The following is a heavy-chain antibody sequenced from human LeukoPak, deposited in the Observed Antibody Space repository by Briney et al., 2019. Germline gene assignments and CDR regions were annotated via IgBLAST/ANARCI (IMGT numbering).Heavy chain of an antibody. Sequence: GSLRLSCATSGFTFGGHSMSWVRQAPGKGLEWVSSMTSTATHTYYADSVKGRFTISRDNAKNSLILQMSSLTVADTGIYYCARDGSPNYGYYAFFDNWGQGTLVTVSS. CDR2: MTSTATHT. D-gene: IGHD1-26*01. J-gene: IGHJ4*02. CDR1: GFTFGGHS. CDR3: ARDGSPNYGYYAFFDN. V-gene: IGHV3-21*01.